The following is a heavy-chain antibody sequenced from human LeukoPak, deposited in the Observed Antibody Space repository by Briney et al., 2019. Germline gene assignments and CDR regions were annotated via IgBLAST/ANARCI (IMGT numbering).Heavy chain of an antibody. V-gene: IGHV3-30*02. CDR2: IRYDGSNK. D-gene: IGHD4-11*01. CDR1: AFTFDNYG. CDR3: ARVVFSNYVGAFDI. J-gene: IGHJ3*02. Sequence: GGSLRLSCAASAFTFDNYGMHWVRQAPGKGLEWVAFIRYDGSNKYYADSVKGRFTISRDNSKNTLYLQMNSLRAEDTAVYYCARVVFSNYVGAFDIWGQGTMVTVSS.